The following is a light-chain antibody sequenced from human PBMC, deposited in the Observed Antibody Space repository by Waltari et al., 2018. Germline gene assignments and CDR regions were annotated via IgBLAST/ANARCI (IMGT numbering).Light chain of an antibody. V-gene: IGKV1-5*03. CDR1: QSIGSY. CDR2: TAS. Sequence: DIHITQSPSPLAASVGDTVTITCRASQSIGSYLAWYQFKAGQAPKLLIQTASDLHIGVPSRFSGSGSGTEFTLTISSLQPDDFATYYCQQYNLYSTFGQGSKVEIK. CDR3: QQYNLYST. J-gene: IGKJ1*01.